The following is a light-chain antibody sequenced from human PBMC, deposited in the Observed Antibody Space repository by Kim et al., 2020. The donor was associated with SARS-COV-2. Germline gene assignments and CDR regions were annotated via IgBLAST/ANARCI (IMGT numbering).Light chain of an antibody. J-gene: IGLJ3*02. V-gene: IGLV7-43*01. Sequence: GTVTLPCASSTGAGTSDYYPNWFQQKPGQAPRALIYSTSKRHSSTPARFSGSLLGGKAALTLSGVQPEDEAEYYCLLYYGGGQDWVFGGGTQLTVL. CDR2: STS. CDR3: LLYYGGGQDWV. CDR1: TGAGTSDYY.